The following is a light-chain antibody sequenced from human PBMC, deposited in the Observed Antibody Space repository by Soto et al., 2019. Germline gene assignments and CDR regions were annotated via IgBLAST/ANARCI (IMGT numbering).Light chain of an antibody. V-gene: IGLV4-69*01. Sequence: QSVLTQSPSASASLGASVKLTCTLSSGHSSYAIAWHQQQPEKGPRYLMKVNRDGSHNKGDGIPDRFSGSSSGAERYLTISSLPSEDEADYYCQTWGTGIAVFGGGTQLTFL. CDR1: SGHSSYA. CDR2: VNRDGSH. CDR3: QTWGTGIAV. J-gene: IGLJ7*01.